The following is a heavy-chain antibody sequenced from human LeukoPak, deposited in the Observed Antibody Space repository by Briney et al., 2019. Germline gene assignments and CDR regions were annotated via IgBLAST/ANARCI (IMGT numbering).Heavy chain of an antibody. CDR3: ARPVTARGGSGWQQHIDY. J-gene: IGHJ4*02. V-gene: IGHV4-59*08. D-gene: IGHD6-19*01. CDR1: GGSISGYY. Sequence: PSETLSLTCTVSGGSISGYYWTWIRQPPGKGLEWIWYMYYNGNTNYNPSLKSRVTISVDPSTNQFSLKLTSGTPADTAVYSCARPVTARGGSGWQQHIDYWGQGTLVSVSS. CDR2: MYYNGNT.